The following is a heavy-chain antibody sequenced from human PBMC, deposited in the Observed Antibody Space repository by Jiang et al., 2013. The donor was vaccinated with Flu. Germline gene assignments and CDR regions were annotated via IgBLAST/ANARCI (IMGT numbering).Heavy chain of an antibody. V-gene: IGHV5-51*01. CDR3: ARAPTSVSNPYFFDY. CDR1: GYNFVNYW. CDR2: IYPGDSDT. J-gene: IGHJ4*02. D-gene: IGHD5/OR15-5a*01. Sequence: GAEVKKPGESLTVSCKGSGYNFVNYWIGWVRQVPGKGLEWMGIIYPGDSDTRYSPSFKGQVSISTDNSISTAYLHWSSLRASDTAVYYCARAPTSVSNPYFFDYWGQGTLVTVSS.